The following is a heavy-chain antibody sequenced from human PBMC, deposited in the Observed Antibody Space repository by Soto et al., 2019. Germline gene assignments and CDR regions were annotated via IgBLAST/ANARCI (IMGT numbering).Heavy chain of an antibody. CDR1: GFTFSSYG. J-gene: IGHJ4*02. CDR3: AKEHLTGYSVYYFDY. V-gene: IGHV3-30*18. Sequence: GGSLRLSCAASGFTFSSYGMHWVRQAPGKGLEWVAVISYDGSNKYYADSVKGRFTISRDNSKNTLYLQMNSLRAEDTAVYYCAKEHLTGYSVYYFDYWGQGTLVTVSS. CDR2: ISYDGSNK. D-gene: IGHD3-9*01.